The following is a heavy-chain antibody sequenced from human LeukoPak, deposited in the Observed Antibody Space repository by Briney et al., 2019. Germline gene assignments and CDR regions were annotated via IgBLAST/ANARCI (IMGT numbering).Heavy chain of an antibody. V-gene: IGHV4-59*01. CDR3: ARNVRGVTENWFDP. CDR2: IYYSGST. D-gene: IGHD3-10*01. J-gene: IGHJ5*02. Sequence: SETLSLTCTVSGGSISSYYWSWIRQPPGKGPEWIGYIYYSGSTNYNPSLKSRVTISVDTSKNQFSLKLSSVTAADTAVYYCARNVRGVTENWFDPWGQGTLVTVSS. CDR1: GGSISSYY.